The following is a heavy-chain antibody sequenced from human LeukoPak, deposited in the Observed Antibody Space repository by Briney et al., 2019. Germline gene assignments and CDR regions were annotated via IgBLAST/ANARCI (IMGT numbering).Heavy chain of an antibody. D-gene: IGHD6-19*01. J-gene: IGHJ4*02. CDR1: GYTFTDYG. CDR3: ARVLREGGWSSYYFDY. V-gene: IGHV1-18*01. Sequence: ASVKVSCKASGYTFTDYGITWVRQAPGQGLEWMGWISAHSGNRMYAQNLQGRVTMTTDTSTTTAYMELRSLRSDDTAVFFCARVLREGGWSSYYFDYWGQGTLVTVSS. CDR2: ISAHSGNR.